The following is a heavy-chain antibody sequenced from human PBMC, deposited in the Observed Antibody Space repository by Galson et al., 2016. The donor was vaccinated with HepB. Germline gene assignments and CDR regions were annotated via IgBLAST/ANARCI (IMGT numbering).Heavy chain of an antibody. Sequence: SVKVSCKASGYTFNTYNMHWVRQAPGQGLEWMGITKPSGGNTIYAQKFQDRITMTRDTSTSTVYMELISLRSEDTAVYYCARELDHSFYFDYWGQGTLLTVFS. J-gene: IGHJ4*02. V-gene: IGHV1-46*02. CDR2: TKPSGGNT. CDR3: ARELDHSFYFDY. D-gene: IGHD1-14*01. CDR1: GYTFNTYN.